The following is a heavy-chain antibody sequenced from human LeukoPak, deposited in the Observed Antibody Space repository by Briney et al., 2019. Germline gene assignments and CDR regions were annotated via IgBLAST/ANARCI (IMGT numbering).Heavy chain of an antibody. CDR1: GFTFTSSA. Sequence: ASVNVSCKASGFTFTSSAVQWVRQARGQRLEWIGWIVVGSGNTIYAQKFQERVTITRDMSTSTAYMELSSLRSEDTAVYYCAVHPGHDSWTAHRGILEYWGQGTLVTVSS. CDR3: AVHPGHDSWTAHRGILEY. CDR2: IVVGSGNT. V-gene: IGHV1-58*01. J-gene: IGHJ4*02. D-gene: IGHD6-13*01.